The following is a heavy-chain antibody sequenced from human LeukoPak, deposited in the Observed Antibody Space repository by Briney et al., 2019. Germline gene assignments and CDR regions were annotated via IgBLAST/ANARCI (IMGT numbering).Heavy chain of an antibody. D-gene: IGHD5-12*01. J-gene: IGHJ4*02. Sequence: GESLKISCKGSGYTFASYWIGWVRQMPGKGLEWMGIIYPGDSDTRYSPSFQGQVTISADKSISTAYLQWSCLKASDTAMYYCARGHLYDYSTTSYYFDYWGQGTLVTVSS. V-gene: IGHV5-51*01. CDR3: ARGHLYDYSTTSYYFDY. CDR1: GYTFASYW. CDR2: IYPGDSDT.